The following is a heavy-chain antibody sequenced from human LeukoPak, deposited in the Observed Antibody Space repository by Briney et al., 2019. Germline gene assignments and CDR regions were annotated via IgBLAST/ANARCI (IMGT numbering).Heavy chain of an antibody. Sequence: PGGSLRLSVAASGLTFSSFGMHGVRKAPGKGRKGVAGISYDGSSKYYADSVKGRFTISRDNSRNTLYLQMNSLRAEDTALYYCARVGRSRSYLDYWGQGTLVTVSS. V-gene: IGHV3-30*03. J-gene: IGHJ4*02. CDR1: GLTFSSFG. CDR3: ARVGRSRSYLDY. CDR2: ISYDGSSK.